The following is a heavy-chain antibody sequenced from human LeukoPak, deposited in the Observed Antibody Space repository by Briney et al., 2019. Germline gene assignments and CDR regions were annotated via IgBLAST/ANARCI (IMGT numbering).Heavy chain of an antibody. J-gene: IGHJ4*02. Sequence: GGSLRLSCAASGFTFSNYGVHWVRQAPGKGLEWVSFIRFDGSNKYYADSVKGRFTISRDSSKNTLYLQMNSLRAEDTAVYYCARALYDGSGYYSHFDYWGQGTLVTVSS. D-gene: IGHD3-22*01. CDR2: IRFDGSNK. CDR3: ARALYDGSGYYSHFDY. CDR1: GFTFSNYG. V-gene: IGHV3-30*02.